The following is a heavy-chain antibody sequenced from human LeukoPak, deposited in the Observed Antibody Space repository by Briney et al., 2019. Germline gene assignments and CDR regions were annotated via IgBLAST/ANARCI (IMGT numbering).Heavy chain of an antibody. J-gene: IGHJ6*02. CDR2: INPSGGST. CDR1: GYTFTSYY. Sequence: GASVTVSCKASGYTFTSYYMHWVRQAPGQGLEWMGVINPSGGSTSYPQKFQGRVTMTRDTSTSTVYMELSSLRSEDTAVYYCARNLWGGYYYYYGMDVWGQGTTVTVSS. V-gene: IGHV1-46*01. CDR3: ARNLWGGYYYYYGMDV. D-gene: IGHD1-7*01.